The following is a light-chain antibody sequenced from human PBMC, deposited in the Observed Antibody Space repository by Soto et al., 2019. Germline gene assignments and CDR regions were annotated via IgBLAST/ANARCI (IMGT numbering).Light chain of an antibody. CDR1: QSVNSN. CDR2: GAS. V-gene: IGKV3-15*01. J-gene: IGKJ1*01. CDR3: QQYNHWLWT. Sequence: EIVMTQSPATLSVSPGERATLSCRASQSVNSNLVWYQQKPGQAPRLLIYGASTRATGIPGRFSGSGYGTEFTLTISSLQSEEFAGYYCQQYNHWLWTFGQGTKVELK.